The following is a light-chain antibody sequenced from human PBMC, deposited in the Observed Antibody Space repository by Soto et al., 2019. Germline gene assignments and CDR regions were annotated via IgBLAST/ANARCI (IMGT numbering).Light chain of an antibody. CDR1: SSDLGGYNY. V-gene: IGLV2-14*01. CDR3: SSYTSSSTVI. CDR2: DVR. Sequence: QSALTQPASMSGSPGQSITISCTGTSSDLGGYNYISWYQQLPGKAPKFIIYDVRNRPSGVSNRFSGSRSGNTASLTISGLQAEDEADYYCSSYTSSSTVIFGGGTKLTVL. J-gene: IGLJ2*01.